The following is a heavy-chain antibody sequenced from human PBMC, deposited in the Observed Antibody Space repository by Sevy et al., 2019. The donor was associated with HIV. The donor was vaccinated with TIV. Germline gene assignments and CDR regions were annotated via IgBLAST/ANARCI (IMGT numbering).Heavy chain of an antibody. V-gene: IGHV3-30*18. J-gene: IGHJ6*02. CDR3: AKDFTVYNGMDV. CDR2: ISYDGRNK. Sequence: GGSLRLSCAVSGIIFTTSGMHWVRQAPGKGLEWVAVISYDGRNKFYGDSVKGRFTISRDNSKNILSLQMNSLRAEDTAVYYCAKDFTVYNGMDVWGQGTMVTVSS. CDR1: GIIFTTSG.